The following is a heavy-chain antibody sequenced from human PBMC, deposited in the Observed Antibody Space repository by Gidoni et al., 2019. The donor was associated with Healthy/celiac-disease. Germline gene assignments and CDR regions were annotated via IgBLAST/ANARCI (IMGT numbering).Heavy chain of an antibody. Sequence: QVQLQESGPGLVKPSEHLSLTCTVSGGSVSSGSYYWSWSRQPPGKGLEWIGYIYYSGSTNYNPSLKSRVTISVDTSKNQFSLKLSSVTAADTAVYYCARDPSDYASGAFDIWGQGTMVTVSS. CDR3: ARDPSDYASGAFDI. V-gene: IGHV4-61*01. CDR2: IYYSGST. D-gene: IGHD4-17*01. CDR1: GGSVSSGSYY. J-gene: IGHJ3*02.